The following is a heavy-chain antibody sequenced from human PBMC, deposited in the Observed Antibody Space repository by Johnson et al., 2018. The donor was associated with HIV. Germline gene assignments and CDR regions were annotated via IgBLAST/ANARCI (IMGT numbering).Heavy chain of an antibody. J-gene: IGHJ3*02. CDR1: GFTFSPYA. D-gene: IGHD2-15*01. Sequence: VQLVESGGGVVRPGGSLRLSCAASGFTFSPYAMSWVRQAPGTGLEWVSGISWNSGSIGYVDSVKGRFTISRDNAKNSLYLQMNSLRAEDTALYYCAGGRIGAFDIWGQGTMVIVSS. CDR2: ISWNSGSI. V-gene: IGHV3-20*04. CDR3: AGGRIGAFDI.